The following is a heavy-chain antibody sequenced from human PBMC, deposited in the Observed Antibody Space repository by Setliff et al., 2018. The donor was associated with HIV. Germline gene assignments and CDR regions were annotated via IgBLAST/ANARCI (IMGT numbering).Heavy chain of an antibody. CDR3: VKEAYSNTWNYYYYYIDV. J-gene: IGHJ6*03. D-gene: IGHD6-13*01. CDR2: IWFDGNKK. Sequence: PGGSLRLSCAASGFRFRSYGMHWVRQAPGKGLEWVAIIWFDGNKKYYADSVKGRFTISRDNSKNTLYLQMSSLRVDDTAVYYCVKEAYSNTWNYYYYYIDVWGKGTTVTVSS. V-gene: IGHV3-30*02. CDR1: GFRFRSYG.